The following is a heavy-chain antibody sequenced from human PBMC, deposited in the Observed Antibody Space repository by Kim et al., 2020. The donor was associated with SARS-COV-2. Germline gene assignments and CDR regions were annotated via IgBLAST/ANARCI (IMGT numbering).Heavy chain of an antibody. CDR1: GFTFSGSA. J-gene: IGHJ3*02. V-gene: IGHV3-73*01. D-gene: IGHD3-22*01. CDR2: IRSKANSYAT. CDR3: TRLRETYYYDSSGYHDAFDI. Sequence: GGSLRLSCAASGFTFSGSAMHWVRQASGKGLEWVGRIRSKANSYATAYAASVKGRFTISRDDSKNTAYLQMNSLKTEETAVYYCTRLRETYYYDSSGYHDAFDIWGQGTMVTVSS.